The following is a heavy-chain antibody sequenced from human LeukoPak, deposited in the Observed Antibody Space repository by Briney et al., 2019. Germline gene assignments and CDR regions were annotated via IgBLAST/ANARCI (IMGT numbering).Heavy chain of an antibody. D-gene: IGHD1-26*01. V-gene: IGHV4-34*01. J-gene: IGHJ5*02. CDR2: INHSGST. CDR1: GGSFSGYY. CDR3: ARDATRDNWFDP. Sequence: SETLSLTCAVYGGSFSGYYWSWIRQPPGKGLEWIGEINHSGSTNYNPSLKSRVTIPVDTSKNQFSLKLSSVTAADTAVYYCARDATRDNWFDPWGQGTLVTVSS.